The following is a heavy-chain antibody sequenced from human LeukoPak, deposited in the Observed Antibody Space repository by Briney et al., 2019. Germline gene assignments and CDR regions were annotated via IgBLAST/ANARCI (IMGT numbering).Heavy chain of an antibody. V-gene: IGHV1-69*13. Sequence: EASVKVFCKASGGTFSSYAISWGRQAPGPGLEWMGGIIPIFGTANYAQKFQGRVTITADESTSTAYMELSSLRSEDTAVSYCARARKEWLWKDHYYYYYMDICGKGTTVTVSS. CDR3: ARARKEWLWKDHYYYYYMDI. CDR1: GGTFSSYA. CDR2: IIPIFGTA. D-gene: IGHD3-3*01. J-gene: IGHJ6*03.